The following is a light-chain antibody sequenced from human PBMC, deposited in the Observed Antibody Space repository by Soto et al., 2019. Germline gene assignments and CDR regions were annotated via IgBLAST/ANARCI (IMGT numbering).Light chain of an antibody. J-gene: IGKJ2*01. CDR3: QQYDYVPRT. CDR2: DAS. V-gene: IGKV1-33*01. Sequence: DIQLTQSPSSLSASVGDRVTITCQASQDISTYLNWYQQKPGRAPKLLIYDASNLETGVPSRFSGSGSGTDFTFTISSLQPEDIATYYCQQYDYVPRTVGQGTKVDIK. CDR1: QDISTY.